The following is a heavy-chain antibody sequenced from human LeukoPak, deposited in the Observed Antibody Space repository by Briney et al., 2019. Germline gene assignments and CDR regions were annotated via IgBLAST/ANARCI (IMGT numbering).Heavy chain of an antibody. CDR3: ARAGARRMVRGVGRAFDI. D-gene: IGHD3-10*01. J-gene: IGHJ3*02. CDR1: GGSISSGDYY. V-gene: IGHV4-30-4*01. CDR2: IYYSGST. Sequence: PSETLSLTGTVSGGSISSGDYYGGWIRQPPGKGLEWIGYIYYSGSTYYNPSLKSRVTISVDTSKNQFSLKLSSVTAADTAVYYCARAGARRMVRGVGRAFDIWGQGTMVTVSS.